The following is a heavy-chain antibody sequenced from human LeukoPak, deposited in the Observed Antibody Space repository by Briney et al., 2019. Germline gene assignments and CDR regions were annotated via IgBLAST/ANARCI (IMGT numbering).Heavy chain of an antibody. CDR3: AKFTTPMVAGLSDAFDI. Sequence: PGGSPRLSCAASGFTFSSYGMSWVRQAPGKGLEWVSAISGSGGSTYYADSVKGRFTISRDNSKNTLYLQMNSLRAEDTAVYYCAKFTTPMVAGLSDAFDIWGQGTMVTVSS. D-gene: IGHD6-19*01. CDR2: ISGSGGST. CDR1: GFTFSSYG. J-gene: IGHJ3*02. V-gene: IGHV3-23*01.